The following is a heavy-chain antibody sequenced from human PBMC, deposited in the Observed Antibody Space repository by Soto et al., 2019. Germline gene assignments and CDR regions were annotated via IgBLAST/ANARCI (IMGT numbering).Heavy chain of an antibody. CDR3: ASGYYYMDV. CDR1: GFTVSDNY. J-gene: IGHJ6*03. D-gene: IGHD3-10*01. CDR2: IYRGGTT. Sequence: GGSLRLSCAASGFTVSDNYMTWVRQAPGKGLEWVSVIYRGGTTYYADSVKGRFTISRHNSENTLSLQMNGLRTEDTAVYYCASGYYYMDVWGKGTTVTVSS. V-gene: IGHV3-53*04.